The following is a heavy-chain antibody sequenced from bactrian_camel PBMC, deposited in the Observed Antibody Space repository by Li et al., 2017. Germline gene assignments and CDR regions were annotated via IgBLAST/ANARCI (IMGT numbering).Heavy chain of an antibody. CDR2: ISGSDGRT. CDR3: AAGRCYGASWLGQPD. V-gene: IGHV3S66*01. CDR1: GYRYSSAA. Sequence: VQLVESGGGSVQAGGSLRLSCELVGYRYSSAACMGWFRQVPGKEREGVASISGSDGRTYYADSVKDRFTISRDGAKNTAFLEMNSLKAEDTAMYYCAAGRCYGASWLGQPDWGEGTQVTVS. J-gene: IGHJ4*01. D-gene: IGHD5*01.